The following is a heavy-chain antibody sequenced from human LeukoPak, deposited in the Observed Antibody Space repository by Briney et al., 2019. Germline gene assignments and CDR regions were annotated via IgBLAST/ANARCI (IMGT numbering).Heavy chain of an antibody. CDR3: AKAGIYDYVWGSYLVD. V-gene: IGHV3-48*03. CDR2: ISSSGSTI. CDR1: GFTFSSYE. D-gene: IGHD3-16*01. J-gene: IGHJ4*02. Sequence: PGGSLRLSCAASGFTFSSYEMNWVRQAPGKGLEWVSYISSSGSTIYYADSVKGRFTISRDNAKNSLYLQLNSLRAEDTAVYYCAKAGIYDYVWGSYLVDRGQGILVTVSS.